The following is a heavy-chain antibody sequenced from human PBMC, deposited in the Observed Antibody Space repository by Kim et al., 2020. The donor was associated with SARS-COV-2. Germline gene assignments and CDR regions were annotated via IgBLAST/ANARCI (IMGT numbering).Heavy chain of an antibody. D-gene: IGHD5-12*01. CDR3: AREVLVAARGADY. CDR1: GFTLSDHT. V-gene: IGHV3-21*01. Sequence: GGSLRLSCEASGFTLSDHTMNWVRQAPGKGLEWVSSMSSSSAYISYTDAVKGRFSISRDNAKNSLYLEMDSLRVDDTAVYYCAREVLVAARGADYWGQGT. J-gene: IGHJ4*02. CDR2: MSSSSAYI.